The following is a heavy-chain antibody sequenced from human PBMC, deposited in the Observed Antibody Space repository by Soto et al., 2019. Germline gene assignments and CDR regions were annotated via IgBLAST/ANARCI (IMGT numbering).Heavy chain of an antibody. CDR3: CRKIYYNNLAPN. CDR2: IKSRADNFAT. J-gene: IGHJ4*02. V-gene: IGHV3-73*01. D-gene: IGHD3-10*01. CDR1: GFTFSDSA. Sequence: GGSLRLSCTVSGFTFSDSAVHWVRQASGKGLEWVGRIKSRADNFATAYAASVNGRFTIFRDDSRSTAYLQMNSLETDDTAVYHCCRKIYYNNLAPNWGQGTLATVSS.